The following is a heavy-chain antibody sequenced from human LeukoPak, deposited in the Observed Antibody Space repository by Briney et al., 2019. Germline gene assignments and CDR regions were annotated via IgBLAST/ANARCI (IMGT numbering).Heavy chain of an antibody. V-gene: IGHV4-30-4*01. Sequence: PSETLSITCTVSGGSISSGDYYWSWIRQPPGKGLEWIGYIYYSGSTYYNPSLKSRVTISVDTSKNQFSLKLSSVTAADTAVYYCARVAAAAAAGIDYWGQGTLVTVSS. CDR1: GGSISSGDYY. CDR3: ARVAAAAAAGIDY. D-gene: IGHD6-13*01. CDR2: IYYSGST. J-gene: IGHJ4*02.